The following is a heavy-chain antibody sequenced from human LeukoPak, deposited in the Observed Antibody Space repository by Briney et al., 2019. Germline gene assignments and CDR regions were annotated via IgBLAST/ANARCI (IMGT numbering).Heavy chain of an antibody. CDR2: IFYSGST. Sequence: DPSETLSLTCTVSGGSITTYYWSWIRQPPGKGLEWIGFIFYSGSTNYNPSLKSRVTISLNTSKTQFSLKLSSVTAADTAVYFCARESSSGWSYFDYWGQGTLVTVSS. CDR1: GGSITTYY. D-gene: IGHD6-19*01. V-gene: IGHV4-59*01. CDR3: ARESSSGWSYFDY. J-gene: IGHJ4*02.